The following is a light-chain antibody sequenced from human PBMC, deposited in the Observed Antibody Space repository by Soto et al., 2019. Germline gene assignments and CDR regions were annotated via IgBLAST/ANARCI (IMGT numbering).Light chain of an antibody. CDR2: TAS. CDR3: QQSGNLVRT. V-gene: IGKV1-33*01. CDR1: QDISNY. Sequence: DIQMTQSPSSLSASVGDRVTITCQASQDISNYLNWYQQKPGKAPKLLIYTASTLETGVPSRFSGSGSGTDFTFTISSLQPEDIATYYCQQSGNLVRTFGGGTKVEIK. J-gene: IGKJ4*01.